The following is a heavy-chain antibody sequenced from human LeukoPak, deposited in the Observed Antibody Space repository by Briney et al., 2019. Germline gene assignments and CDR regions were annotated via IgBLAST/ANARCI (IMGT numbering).Heavy chain of an antibody. CDR3: ARARPDTAMAVDY. J-gene: IGHJ4*02. CDR1: GGSISTYY. D-gene: IGHD5-18*01. Sequence: SATLSLTCTVSGGSISTYYWSWVRLPPGKGLEWIGYIYNSGSTKYNPSLKSRVTVSVDTSKNQLSLKLSSVTAADTAVYYCARARPDTAMAVDYWGQGTLVTVSS. CDR2: IYNSGST. V-gene: IGHV4-59*01.